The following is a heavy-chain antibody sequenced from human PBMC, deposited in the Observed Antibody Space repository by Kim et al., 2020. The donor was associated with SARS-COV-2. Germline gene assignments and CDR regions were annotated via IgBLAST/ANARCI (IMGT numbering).Heavy chain of an antibody. CDR3: ARDLSYYDSSGQFGN. Sequence: GGSLRLSCAASGFTFSSYGMHWVRQAPGKGLEWVAVISYDGSNKYYADSVKGRFTISRDNSKNTLYLQMNSLRAEDTAVYYCARDLSYYDSSGQFGNWGQGTLVTVSS. V-gene: IGHV3-33*05. CDR1: GFTFSSYG. J-gene: IGHJ4*02. CDR2: ISYDGSNK. D-gene: IGHD3-22*01.